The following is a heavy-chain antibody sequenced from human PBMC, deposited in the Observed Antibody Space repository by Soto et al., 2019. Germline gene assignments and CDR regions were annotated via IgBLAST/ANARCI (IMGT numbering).Heavy chain of an antibody. V-gene: IGHV3-33*01. J-gene: IGHJ6*02. CDR2: IWYDGSNK. CDR1: GFTFSSYG. CDR3: ARDHTLWNDNYGMDV. D-gene: IGHD1-1*01. Sequence: PGGSLRLSCAASGFTFSSYGMHWVRQAPGKGLEWVAVIWYDGSNKYYADSVKGRFTISRDNSKNMLYLQMNSLRAEDTAVYYCARDHTLWNDNYGMDVWGQGTTVTVSS.